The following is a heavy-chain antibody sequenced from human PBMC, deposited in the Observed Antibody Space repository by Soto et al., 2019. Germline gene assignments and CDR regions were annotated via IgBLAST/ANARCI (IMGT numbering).Heavy chain of an antibody. CDR3: ARGRGGYTTSFFDY. CDR1: SDSISSYY. Sequence: SETLSLTCTVSSDSISSYYWNWIRQPPGKGLEWIGYTHYTGNTNYNPSLRSRLTMSVDASQNQFSLKLNSVTAADTAVYYCARGRGGYTTSFFDYWGLGTLVTVSS. V-gene: IGHV4-59*01. D-gene: IGHD3-22*01. CDR2: THYTGNT. J-gene: IGHJ4*02.